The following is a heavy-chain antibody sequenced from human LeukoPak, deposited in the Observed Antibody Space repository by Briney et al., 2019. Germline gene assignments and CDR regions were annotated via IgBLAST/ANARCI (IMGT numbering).Heavy chain of an antibody. CDR2: INPSGGST. V-gene: IGHV1-46*01. CDR1: GYSFTSYY. J-gene: IGHJ4*02. Sequence: APVKVSCKASGYSFTSYYMHWVRQAPGQGLEWMGIINPSGGSTSYAQKLQGRVTMTTDTSTSTAYMELRSLRSDDTAVYYCARRVSNKNDYWGQGTLVTVSS. CDR3: ARRVSNKNDY. D-gene: IGHD1/OR15-1a*01.